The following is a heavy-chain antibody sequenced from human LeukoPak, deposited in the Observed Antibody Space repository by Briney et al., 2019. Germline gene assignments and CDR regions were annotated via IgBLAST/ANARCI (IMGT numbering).Heavy chain of an antibody. V-gene: IGHV1-2*02. CDR3: ARVPSGYVYYGMDV. Sequence: VASVKVSCKASGYTFTGYYMYWVRQAPGQGLEWMGWINPNSGGTNYAQKFQGRVTMTRDTSISTAYMELSRLRSDDTAVYYCARVPSGYVYYGMDVWGQGTTVTVSS. J-gene: IGHJ6*02. CDR2: INPNSGGT. D-gene: IGHD5-12*01. CDR1: GYTFTGYY.